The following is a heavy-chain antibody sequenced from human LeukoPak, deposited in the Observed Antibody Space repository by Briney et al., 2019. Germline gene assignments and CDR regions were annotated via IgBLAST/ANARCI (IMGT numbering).Heavy chain of an antibody. V-gene: IGHV3-23*01. Sequence: GGSLRLSCVVSGFTFSSYAMSWVRQAPGKGLEWVSGISGSGGSTYYADSVKGRFTISRDNSKNSLYLQMNSLRAEDTAVYYCARDPYSGSYGNYYYYFMDVWGKGTTVTISS. CDR2: ISGSGGST. CDR3: ARDPYSGSYGNYYYYFMDV. D-gene: IGHD1-26*01. CDR1: GFTFSSYA. J-gene: IGHJ6*03.